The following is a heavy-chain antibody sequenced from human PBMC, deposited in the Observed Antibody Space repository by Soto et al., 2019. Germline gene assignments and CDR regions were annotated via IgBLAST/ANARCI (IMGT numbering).Heavy chain of an antibody. D-gene: IGHD6-19*01. V-gene: IGHV3-23*01. CDR3: AKGYSSAWVP. CDR1: GFTFSNYD. Sequence: EVQLLESVGGLVQPGGSLSLSCAASGFTFSNYDMSWVRQSPGKGLEWVSVIRGSDGNTYYADSVKGRFTISRDNSKSTLSLQMNSMRAEDTSVYYCAKGYSSAWVPWGQGTLV. CDR2: IRGSDGNT. J-gene: IGHJ4*02.